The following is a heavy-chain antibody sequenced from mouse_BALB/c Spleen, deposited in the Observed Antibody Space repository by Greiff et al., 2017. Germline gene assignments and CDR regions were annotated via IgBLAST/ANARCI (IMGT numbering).Heavy chain of an antibody. CDR3: ARSDGGRFAY. V-gene: IGHV5-17*02. CDR1: GFTFSSFG. Sequence: DVHLVESGGGLVQPGGSRKLSCAASGFTFSSFGMHWVRQAPEKGLEWVAYISSGSSTIYYADTVQGRFTISRDKPKNTLFLQMTRLRSEDTAMDYCARSDGGRFAYWGQGTLVTVSA. CDR2: ISSGSSTI. J-gene: IGHJ3*01.